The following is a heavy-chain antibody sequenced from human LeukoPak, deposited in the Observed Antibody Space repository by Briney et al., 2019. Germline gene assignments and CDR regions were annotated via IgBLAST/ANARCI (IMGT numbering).Heavy chain of an antibody. D-gene: IGHD3-22*01. CDR1: GFTFSSYA. V-gene: IGHV3-30-3*01. Sequence: GRSPRLSCAASGFTFSSYAMHWVRQAPGKGLEWVAVISYDGSNKYYADSVKGRFTISRDNSKNTLYLQMNSLRAEDTAVYYCARDSSGYYFDDAFDIWGQGTMVTVSS. CDR2: ISYDGSNK. CDR3: ARDSSGYYFDDAFDI. J-gene: IGHJ3*02.